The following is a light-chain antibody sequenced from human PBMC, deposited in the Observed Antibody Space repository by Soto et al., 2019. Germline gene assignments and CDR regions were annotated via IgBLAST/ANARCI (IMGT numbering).Light chain of an antibody. V-gene: IGLV1-36*01. CDR1: SSNIGNNA. J-gene: IGLJ1*01. Sequence: QSVLTQPPSVSEAPRQRVTISCSGSSSNIGNNAVNWYQQLPGKAPKLLIYYDDLLPSGVSDRFSGSKSGTSASLAITGLQAEDEADYYCQSYDSSLSPYVFGTGTKLTVL. CDR2: YDD. CDR3: QSYDSSLSPYV.